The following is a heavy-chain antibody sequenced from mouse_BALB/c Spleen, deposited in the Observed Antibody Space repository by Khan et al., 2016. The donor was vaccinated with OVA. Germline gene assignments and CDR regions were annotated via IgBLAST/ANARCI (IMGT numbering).Heavy chain of an antibody. V-gene: IGHV1-26*01. CDR1: GYSFTLYY. CDR3: DRGYEFFVS. Sequence: VQLQQSGPDLVKPGASVKLSCKASGYSFTLYYMSWVKQSHGKSLEWIGRVNPNTDNINYNQEFKGKAILTVDKSSNTAYMELRSLTSEDSAVYFCDRGYEFFVSWGQGTLVTVSA. CDR2: VNPNTDNI. D-gene: IGHD2-14*01. J-gene: IGHJ3*01.